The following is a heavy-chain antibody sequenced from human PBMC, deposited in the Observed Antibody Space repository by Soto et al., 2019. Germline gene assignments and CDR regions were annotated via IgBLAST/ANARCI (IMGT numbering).Heavy chain of an antibody. CDR1: GGTFSRYA. J-gene: IGHJ6*02. D-gene: IGHD2-15*01. CDR3: ARENCSGGSCYSEFYYYYGMDV. V-gene: IGHV1-69*13. CDR2: IIPIFGTA. Sequence: SVKVSFKASGGTFSRYAISWVRQAPGQGLEWMGGIIPIFGTANYAQKFQGRVTITADESTSTAYMELSSLRSEDTAVYYCARENCSGGSCYSEFYYYYGMDVWGQGTTVTVSS.